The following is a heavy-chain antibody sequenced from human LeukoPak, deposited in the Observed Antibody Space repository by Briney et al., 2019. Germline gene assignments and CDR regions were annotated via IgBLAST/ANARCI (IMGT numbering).Heavy chain of an antibody. D-gene: IGHD3-16*02. CDR2: ISSNGGST. V-gene: IGHV3-64*01. J-gene: IGHJ6*03. Sequence: GGSLRLSCAASGFTFSSYAMHWVRQAPGKGLEYVSAISSNGGSTYYANSVKGRFTISRDNSKNTLYLQMGSLRAEDMAVYYCARVSPAFGGVIVHYYYYYMDVWGKGTTVTISS. CDR3: ARVSPAFGGVIVHYYYYYMDV. CDR1: GFTFSSYA.